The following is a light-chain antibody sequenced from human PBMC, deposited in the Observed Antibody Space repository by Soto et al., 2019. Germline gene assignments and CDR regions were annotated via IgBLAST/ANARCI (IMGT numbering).Light chain of an antibody. V-gene: IGKV1-5*03. Sequence: DIQMTQSPSTLSASVGDRVIITCRASQSISSWLAWYQQKPGKAPKLLIYKASSLESGVPSRFSGSGSGTESTLTISSLQPDDFATYYCQQYDSYPTFGQGTKVDIK. CDR2: KAS. CDR1: QSISSW. CDR3: QQYDSYPT. J-gene: IGKJ1*01.